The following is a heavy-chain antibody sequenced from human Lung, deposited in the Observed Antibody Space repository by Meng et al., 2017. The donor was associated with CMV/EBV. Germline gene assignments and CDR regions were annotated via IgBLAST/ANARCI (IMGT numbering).Heavy chain of an antibody. CDR3: ARGGVLLPAGKSWFDH. CDR1: GYPFTGYY. J-gene: IGHJ5*02. Sequence: SGYPFTGYYIHWVRQAPGQGLEWMGRINSNSDDTNYSTNFQDRLTMTRDTSISTVYMELTRLTSDDTAVYYCARGGVLLPAGKSWFDHWGLGTLVTVSS. D-gene: IGHD2-2*01. V-gene: IGHV1-2*06. CDR2: INSNSDDT.